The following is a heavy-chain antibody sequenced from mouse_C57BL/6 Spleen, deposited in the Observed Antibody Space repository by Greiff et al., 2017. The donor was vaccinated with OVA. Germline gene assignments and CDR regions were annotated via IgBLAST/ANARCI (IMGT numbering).Heavy chain of an antibody. CDR2: IYPSDSET. V-gene: IGHV1-61*01. CDR1: GYTFTSYW. Sequence: QVQLQQSGAELVRPGSSVKLSCKASGYTFTSYWMDWVKQRPGQGLEWIGNIYPSDSETHYNQKFKDKATLTVDKSSSTAYMQLSSLTSEDSAVYYCARTDSSGYVYYAMDYWGQGTSVTVSS. CDR3: ARTDSSGYVYYAMDY. J-gene: IGHJ4*01. D-gene: IGHD3-2*02.